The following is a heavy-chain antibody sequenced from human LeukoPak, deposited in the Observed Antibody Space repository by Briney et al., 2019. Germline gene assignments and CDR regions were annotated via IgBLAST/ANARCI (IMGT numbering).Heavy chain of an antibody. J-gene: IGHJ4*02. CDR3: ARCRGNWEVGYYFDY. V-gene: IGHV4-39*07. CDR1: GDSISSNNYY. Sequence: SETLSLTCIVSGDSISSNNYYWGWIRQPPGEGLNWIGSVYSAGSTYYNPSLKSRITISLDTSKNQFSLKLNSVTAADTAVYYCARCRGNWEVGYYFDYWGQGTLVTVSS. CDR2: VYSAGST. D-gene: IGHD4-23*01.